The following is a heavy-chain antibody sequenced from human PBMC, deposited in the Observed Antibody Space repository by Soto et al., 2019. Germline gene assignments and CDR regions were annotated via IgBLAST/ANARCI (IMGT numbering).Heavy chain of an antibody. D-gene: IGHD3-3*01. CDR2: IYYSGST. Sequence: SETLSLTCTVSGGSISSYYWSWLLQPPGKGLEWIGYIYYSGSTNYNPSLKSRVTISVDTSKNQFSLKLRSVTAADTAVYYCARSAPKFTIFGVVIDRYYYYGMDVWGQGTTVT. V-gene: IGHV4-59*01. CDR1: GGSISSYY. J-gene: IGHJ6*02. CDR3: ARSAPKFTIFGVVIDRYYYYGMDV.